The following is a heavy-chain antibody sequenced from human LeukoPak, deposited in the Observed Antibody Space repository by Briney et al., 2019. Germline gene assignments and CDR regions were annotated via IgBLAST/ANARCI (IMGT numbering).Heavy chain of an antibody. CDR2: ISHDGSNK. J-gene: IGHJ4*02. V-gene: IGHV3-30*04. CDR3: ASPFIAELVISR. Sequence: GGSLRLSCAASGFTFSSYAMRWVRQAPGKGLEWVAVISHDGSNKYYADSVKGRITISRANSKNTLYLQMNSLRAEDTAVYYCASPFIAELVISRWGQGTLVTVSS. D-gene: IGHD6-6*01. CDR1: GFTFSSYA.